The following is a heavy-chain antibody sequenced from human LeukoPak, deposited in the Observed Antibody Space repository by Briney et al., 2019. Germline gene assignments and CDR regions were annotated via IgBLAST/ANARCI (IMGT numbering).Heavy chain of an antibody. V-gene: IGHV4-59*08. J-gene: IGHJ5*02. D-gene: IGHD3-16*01. CDR2: IYYSGST. Sequence: PSETLSLTCTVSGGSISSYYWSWIRQPPGRGLEWIGYIYYSGSTNYNPSLKSRVTISVDTSKNLFSLKLSSVTAADTAVYYCAGHGGNFDPWGQGTLVTVSS. CDR3: AGHGGNFDP. CDR1: GGSISSYY.